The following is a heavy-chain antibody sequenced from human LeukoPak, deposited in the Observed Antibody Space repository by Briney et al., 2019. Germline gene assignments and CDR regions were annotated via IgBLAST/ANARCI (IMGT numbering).Heavy chain of an antibody. CDR3: ARDRFPYDYVWGSYRSDAFDI. CDR1: GGSFSGYY. D-gene: IGHD3-16*02. J-gene: IGHJ3*02. Sequence: SETLSLTCAVYGGSFSGYYWSWIRQPPGEGLEWIGSIYYSGSTYYNPSLKSRVTISVDTSKNQFSLKLSSVTAADTAVYYCARDRFPYDYVWGSYRSDAFDIWGQGTMVTVSS. V-gene: IGHV4-34*01. CDR2: IYYSGST.